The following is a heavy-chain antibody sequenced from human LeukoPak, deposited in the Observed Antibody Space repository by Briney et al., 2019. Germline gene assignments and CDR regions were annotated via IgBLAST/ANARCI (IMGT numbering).Heavy chain of an antibody. CDR2: IYYSGST. CDR3: ARDRGGTTEDY. Sequence: TSETLSLTCTVSSGSVSSSSYYRGWIRQPPGKGLEWIGSIYYSGSTYYNPALRSRVTISVDTSKNQFSLKLSSVTAADTAVYYCARDRGGTTEDYWGQGTLVTISS. V-gene: IGHV4-39*07. J-gene: IGHJ4*02. D-gene: IGHD1-7*01. CDR1: SGSVSSSSYY.